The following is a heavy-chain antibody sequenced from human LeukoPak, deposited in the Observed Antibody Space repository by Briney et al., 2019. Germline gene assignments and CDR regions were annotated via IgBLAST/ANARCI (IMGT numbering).Heavy chain of an antibody. CDR1: GGSISSGSYY. Sequence: SETLSLTCTVSGGSISSGSYYWSWIWQPAGKGLEWIGRIYTSGSTNYNPSLKSRVTISVDTSKNQFSLKLSSVTAADTAVYYCARRERFLGGIPQDSYYYYYYMDVWGKGTTVTVSS. CDR2: IYTSGST. J-gene: IGHJ6*03. D-gene: IGHD3-3*01. V-gene: IGHV4-61*02. CDR3: ARRERFLGGIPQDSYYYYYYMDV.